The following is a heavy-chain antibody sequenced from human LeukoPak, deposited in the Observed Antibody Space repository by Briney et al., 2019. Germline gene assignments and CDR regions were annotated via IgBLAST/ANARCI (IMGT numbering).Heavy chain of an antibody. CDR1: GYTFTSYD. CDR2: MNPNSGNT. CDR3: ARALRFLVSSYYFDY. V-gene: IGHV1-8*01. D-gene: IGHD3-3*01. J-gene: IGHJ4*02. Sequence: EASVKVSCKASGYTFTSYDINWVRQATGQGLEWMGWMNPNSGNTGYAQKFQGRVTMTRNTSISTAYMELSSLRSDDTAVYYCARALRFLVSSYYFDYWGQGTLVTVSS.